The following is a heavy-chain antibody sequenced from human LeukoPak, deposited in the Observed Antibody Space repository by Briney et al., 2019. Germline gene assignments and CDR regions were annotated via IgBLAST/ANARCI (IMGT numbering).Heavy chain of an antibody. CDR2: IYYSGST. Sequence: PSETLSLTCTVSGGSISSSSYYWGWIRQPPGKGLEWIGSIYYSGSTYYNPSLKSRVTISVDTSKNQFSLKLSSVTAADTAVYYCARGSTVVRALHYYYYMDVWGKGTTVTVSS. V-gene: IGHV4-39*07. CDR3: ARGSTVVRALHYYYYMDV. J-gene: IGHJ6*03. D-gene: IGHD4-23*01. CDR1: GGSISSSSYY.